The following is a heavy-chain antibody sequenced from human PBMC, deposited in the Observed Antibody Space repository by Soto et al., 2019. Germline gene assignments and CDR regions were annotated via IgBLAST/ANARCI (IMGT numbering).Heavy chain of an antibody. CDR1: GFTFSSYA. D-gene: IGHD6-19*01. V-gene: IGHV3-23*01. CDR2: ISSDDGST. J-gene: IGHJ1*01. CDR3: AIPRGGWYLQH. Sequence: EVQLLESGGVLVQPGGSLRLSCAASGFTFSSYAMSWVHQAPGQGLEWVSAISSDDGSTYYADSVKGRFTISRDNSKNTLYLQMNSLRADDTAVYYCAIPRGGWYLQHWGQGTLVTVSS.